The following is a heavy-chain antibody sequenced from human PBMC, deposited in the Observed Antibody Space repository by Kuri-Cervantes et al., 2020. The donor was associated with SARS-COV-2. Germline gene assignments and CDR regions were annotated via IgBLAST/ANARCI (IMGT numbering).Heavy chain of an antibody. Sequence: GSLRLSCTVSGESVGRGRHHWVWIRQPPGKGLEWIGYIYSSGSTNYNPSLKSRVTISVDTSKNQFSMKLSSVTAADTAVYYCARLAVAEEVDYWGQGTLVTVSS. D-gene: IGHD6-19*01. V-gene: IGHV4-61*01. CDR3: ARLAVAEEVDY. CDR1: GESVGRGRHH. CDR2: IYSSGST. J-gene: IGHJ4*02.